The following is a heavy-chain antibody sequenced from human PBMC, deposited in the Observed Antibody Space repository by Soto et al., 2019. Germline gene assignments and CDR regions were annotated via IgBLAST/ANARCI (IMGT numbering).Heavy chain of an antibody. D-gene: IGHD2-2*01. CDR2: ITTYNGNT. V-gene: IGHV1-18*01. Sequence: ASVKVSCKASGYTFTSYGISWVRQAPGQGLEWVGWITTYNGNTNYAQKLQGRVTMTTDTSTNTAYMELRSLKSDDTAVYYCATETLRYCTSPSCPEAFDIWGQGTMVTVSS. CDR3: ATETLRYCTSPSCPEAFDI. J-gene: IGHJ3*02. CDR1: GYTFTSYG.